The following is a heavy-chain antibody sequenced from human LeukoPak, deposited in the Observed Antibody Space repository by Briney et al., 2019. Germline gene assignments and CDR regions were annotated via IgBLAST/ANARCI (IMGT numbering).Heavy chain of an antibody. CDR3: ARDYGDYRGGAFDI. CDR2: IKHSGST. V-gene: IGHV4-34*01. CDR1: GGSFSGYY. D-gene: IGHD4-17*01. Sequence: SETLSLTCALYGGSFSGYYWRWLREPTEEGRVWVGEIKHSGSTNYNPSLKSRVTISVDTSKMQFSLKLSSVTAADTAVYDCARDYGDYRGGAFDIWGQGTMVTVSS. J-gene: IGHJ3*02.